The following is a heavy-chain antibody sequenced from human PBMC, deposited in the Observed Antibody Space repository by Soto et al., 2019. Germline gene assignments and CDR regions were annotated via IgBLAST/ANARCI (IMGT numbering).Heavy chain of an antibody. CDR3: ARGEQWLTNEDDYYYYGMDV. D-gene: IGHD6-19*01. CDR2: ISYDGSNK. J-gene: IGHJ6*02. V-gene: IGHV3-30-3*01. CDR1: GFTFSSYA. Sequence: VQLVESGGGVVQPGRSLRLSCAASGFTFSSYAMHWVRQAPGKGLEWVAVISYDGSNKYYADSVKGRFTISRDNSKNTLYLQMNSLRAEDTAVYYCARGEQWLTNEDDYYYYGMDVWGQGTTVTVSS.